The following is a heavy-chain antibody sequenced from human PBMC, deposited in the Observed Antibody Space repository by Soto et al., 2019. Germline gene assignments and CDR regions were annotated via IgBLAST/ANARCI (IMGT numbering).Heavy chain of an antibody. CDR3: LSHWARTTLLRRLAV. J-gene: IGHJ6*02. CDR1: GFSFDTYS. V-gene: IGHV3-23*01. CDR2: ISASRDTT. Sequence: QVLESGGNSVQSGGSLRLSCAASGFSFDTYSMRWVRLAPGKGLEWVSAISASRDTTYYADSVKGRFTVSRDNSKNTLFVHMHSKRVEDTAFYYSLSHWARTTLLRRLAVWGHGTAVTVSS. D-gene: IGHD3-10*01.